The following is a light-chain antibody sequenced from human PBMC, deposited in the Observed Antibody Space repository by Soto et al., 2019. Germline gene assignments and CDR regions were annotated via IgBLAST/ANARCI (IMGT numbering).Light chain of an antibody. Sequence: EIVFTQSPCTLSLSPGERATLSCRASQSVSSYLAWHQQKPGQAPRLLIYAASSRATGIPDRFSGSGSGTDFTLTISRLEPEDFAVYYCQKYSSAPRTFGQGTRWIS. CDR1: QSVSSY. J-gene: IGKJ1*01. V-gene: IGKV3-20*01. CDR3: QKYSSAPRT. CDR2: AAS.